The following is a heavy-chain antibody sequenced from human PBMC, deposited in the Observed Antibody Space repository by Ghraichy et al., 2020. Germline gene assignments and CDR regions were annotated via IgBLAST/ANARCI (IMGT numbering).Heavy chain of an antibody. D-gene: IGHD3-3*01. V-gene: IGHV4-59*12. CDR1: GDTITSYF. CDR2: IYYSGSA. J-gene: IGHJ4*02. CDR3: ARTNDFWSGYTHFDY. Sequence: SETLSLTCTVSGDTITSYFWSRIRQPPGKGLEWLGYIYYSGSANYNPALKSRVTISVDTPKNQFSLKVTSVTAADTAVYYCARTNDFWSGYTHFDYWGQGSLVTVSS.